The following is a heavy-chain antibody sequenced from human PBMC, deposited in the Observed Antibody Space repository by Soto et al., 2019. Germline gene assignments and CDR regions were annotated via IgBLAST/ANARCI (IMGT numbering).Heavy chain of an antibody. V-gene: IGHV4-59*01. CDR3: ARDQLRVDNDSFDI. CDR1: GGSINNYY. Sequence: SETLSLTCTVSGGSINNYYWSWIRQPPGKGLEWIGYIHYNGATKYNPSLKGRGSLSVDMSNNVFSLELHSVTAADTAVYYCARDQLRVDNDSFDIWGQGTMVTVSS. J-gene: IGHJ3*02. D-gene: IGHD2-15*01. CDR2: IHYNGAT.